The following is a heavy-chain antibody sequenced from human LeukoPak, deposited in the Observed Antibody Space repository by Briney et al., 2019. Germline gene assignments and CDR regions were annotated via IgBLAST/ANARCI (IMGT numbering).Heavy chain of an antibody. V-gene: IGHV3-23*01. CDR2: ISGSGGST. Sequence: GGSLRLSCAASGFTFSSYAMSWVRQAPGKGLEWVSAISGSGGSTYYADSVKGRFTISRDNSKNTLYLQMNSLRVEDTAVFYCARDTGSSGLAYWGQGTLVTVSS. D-gene: IGHD6-6*01. CDR1: GFTFSSYA. CDR3: ARDTGSSGLAY. J-gene: IGHJ4*02.